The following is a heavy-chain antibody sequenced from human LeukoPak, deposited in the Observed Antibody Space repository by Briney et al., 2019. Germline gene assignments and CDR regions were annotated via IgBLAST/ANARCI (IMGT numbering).Heavy chain of an antibody. CDR3: ARHRARGKAAYYFDY. V-gene: IGHV4-39*01. CDR2: IYYSGST. D-gene: IGHD3-16*01. Sequence: SQTLSLTCTVSGGSISSGSYYWGWIRQPPGKGLEWIGSIYYSGSTYYNPSLKSRVTISVDTSKNQFSLKLSSVTAADTAVYYCARHRARGKAAYYFDYWGQGTLVTVSS. J-gene: IGHJ4*02. CDR1: GGSISSGSYY.